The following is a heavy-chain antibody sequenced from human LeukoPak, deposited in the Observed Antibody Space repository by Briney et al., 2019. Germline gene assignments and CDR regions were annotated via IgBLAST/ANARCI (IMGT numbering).Heavy chain of an antibody. CDR2: INPNSGGT. CDR1: GYTFTGYY. Sequence: EASVKVSCKASGYTFTGYYMHWVRQAPGQGLEWMGWINPNSGGTNYAQKFQGRVTMTRDTSISTAYMELSRLRSDDTAVYYCARERINYYGPYYYGMDVWGQGTTVTVSS. D-gene: IGHD3-10*01. J-gene: IGHJ6*02. CDR3: ARERINYYGPYYYGMDV. V-gene: IGHV1-2*02.